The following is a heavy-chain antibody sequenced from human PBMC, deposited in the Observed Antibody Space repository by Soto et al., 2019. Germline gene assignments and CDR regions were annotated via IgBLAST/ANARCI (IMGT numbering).Heavy chain of an antibody. CDR3: TKSRNVVRFLDWSSGMEV. CDR1: GFTFSSYG. CDR2: MAHDGSDK. D-gene: IGHD3-3*01. Sequence: VGSLRLSCAASGFTFSSYGMHWVRQDTSRGLEWVAFMAHDGSDKYYGDSVKGRFAISRDNSRNTVYLQMNSLRAEDTDVYYCTKSRNVVRFLDWSSGMEVWGQGTTVTGSS. J-gene: IGHJ6*02. V-gene: IGHV3-30*18.